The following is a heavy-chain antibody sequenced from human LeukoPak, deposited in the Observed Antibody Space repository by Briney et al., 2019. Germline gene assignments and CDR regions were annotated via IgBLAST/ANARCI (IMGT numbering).Heavy chain of an antibody. CDR3: ARDHSNMVRGVMVPYFDY. Sequence: PGGSLRLSCAASGFTFSSYAMHWVCQAPGKGLEWVAVISYDGSNKYYADSVKGRFTISRDNSKNTLYLQMNSLRAEDTAVYYCARDHSNMVRGVMVPYFDYWGQGTLVTVSS. V-gene: IGHV3-30*04. D-gene: IGHD3-10*01. CDR1: GFTFSSYA. J-gene: IGHJ4*02. CDR2: ISYDGSNK.